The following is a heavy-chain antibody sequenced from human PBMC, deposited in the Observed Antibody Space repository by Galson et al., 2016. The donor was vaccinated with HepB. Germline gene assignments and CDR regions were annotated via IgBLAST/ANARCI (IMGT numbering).Heavy chain of an antibody. Sequence: SLRLSCAASGFSFSVYGMHWVRQTPGKGLEWVAFISNDGSDEYYADSVKGRFTISRDNSKNTLYLQLNSLSAEDTAVFYCAREGPGRDFSCFEYWGQGTLVTVST. CDR3: AREGPGRDFSCFEY. CDR2: ISNDGSDE. J-gene: IGHJ4*02. V-gene: IGHV3-30-3*01. CDR1: GFSFSVYG. D-gene: IGHD3-3*01.